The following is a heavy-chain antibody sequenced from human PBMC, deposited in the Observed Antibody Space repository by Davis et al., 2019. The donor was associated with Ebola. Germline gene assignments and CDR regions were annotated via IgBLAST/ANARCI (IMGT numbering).Heavy chain of an antibody. Sequence: GESLKISCVGSGFTFSSYEMSWVRQAPGRGLEWVSYMSGSGATIYYADSVKGRFTISRDNAKNSLYLQMNSLRAEDAAVYYCALTTVTAHNFDYWGQGTLVTVSS. J-gene: IGHJ4*02. D-gene: IGHD4-17*01. CDR3: ALTTVTAHNFDY. CDR1: GFTFSSYE. V-gene: IGHV3-48*03. CDR2: MSGSGATI.